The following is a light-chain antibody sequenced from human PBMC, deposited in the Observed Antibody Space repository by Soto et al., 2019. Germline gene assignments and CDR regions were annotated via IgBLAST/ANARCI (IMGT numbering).Light chain of an antibody. CDR2: ATS. V-gene: IGKV1-27*01. CDR1: QGLTTY. J-gene: IGKJ3*01. CDR3: QKYNSAPHS. Sequence: DIPMTQSPSSLSASVGDRVTITCRASQGLTTYLVWYQQKPGKVPRLLIYATSTLQSGVPSRFSGSRSGTDFTLTISSLQPEDVATYYCQKYNSAPHSFGPGNKVDIK.